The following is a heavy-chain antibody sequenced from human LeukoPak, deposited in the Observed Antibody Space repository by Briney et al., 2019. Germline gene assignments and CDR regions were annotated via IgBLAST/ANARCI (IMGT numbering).Heavy chain of an antibody. V-gene: IGHV3-23*01. D-gene: IGHD6-19*01. CDR2: ISGSGGST. CDR3: AISCWYPLPDY. J-gene: IGHJ4*02. CDR1: GFTFSGYA. Sequence: VGSLRLSCAASGFTFSGYAMSWVRQAPGKGLEWVSAISGSGGSTYYADSVKGRFTISRDNSKNTLYLQMNSLRAEDTAVYYCAISCWYPLPDYWGQGTLVTVSS.